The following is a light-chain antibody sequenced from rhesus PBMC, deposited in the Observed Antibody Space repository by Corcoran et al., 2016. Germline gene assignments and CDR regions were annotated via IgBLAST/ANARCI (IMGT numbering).Light chain of an antibody. CDR2: QVC. J-gene: IGKJ2*01. Sequence: DVVMTQSPLSLSITPGQPASISCRSSQGLVFGVGNTYLSWYHHKAGQPPRCLIYQVCRRDSGVPDRFSGRGAGTDFTFKFRGVEAEDVAIYYCGQGTKVPYSFGQGTKVDIE. V-gene: IGKV2-65*01. CDR1: QGLVFGVGNTY. CDR3: GQGTKVPYS.